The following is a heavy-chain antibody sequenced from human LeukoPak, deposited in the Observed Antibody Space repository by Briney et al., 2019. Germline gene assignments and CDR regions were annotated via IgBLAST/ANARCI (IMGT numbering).Heavy chain of an antibody. CDR1: GFTFSDHY. V-gene: IGHV3-11*01. CDR2: LSSGSGTM. CDR3: ARGRLYPDY. J-gene: IGHJ4*02. Sequence: GGSLRLSCEASGFTFSDHYMTWIRQAPGKGLEWVSYLSSGSGTMYYADSVKGRFTISRDNAKSSLYLQMNSLRVDDTAVYYCARGRLYPDYWGQGALVTVSS. D-gene: IGHD2-8*01.